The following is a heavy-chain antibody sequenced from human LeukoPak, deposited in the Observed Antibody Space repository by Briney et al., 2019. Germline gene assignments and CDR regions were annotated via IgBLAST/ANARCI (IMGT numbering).Heavy chain of an antibody. D-gene: IGHD5-12*01. CDR2: IKSKTDGGTT. J-gene: IGHJ4*02. CDR3: SATVGTIAGLDY. CDR1: GFTVTNAW. V-gene: IGHV3-15*01. Sequence: KTGGSLRLSCAASGFTVTNAWMSWVRQAPGKGLEWVGRIKSKTDGGTTDYAAPVKGRFTISRDDSKNTLYLQMNSLKTEDTAVYYCSATVGTIAGLDYWGQGALVTVSS.